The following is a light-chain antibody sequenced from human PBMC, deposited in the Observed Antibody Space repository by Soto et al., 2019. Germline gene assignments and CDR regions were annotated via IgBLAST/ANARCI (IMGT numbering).Light chain of an antibody. CDR2: AAS. Sequence: DIQLTQSPSFLSASVGERVTITYRASQGISSYLAWYQQKPGKAPKLLIYAASTLQSGVPSRFSGSGSGTEFTLTISSLQPEDFATYYCQQLNSYPLFGPGTKVDIK. CDR1: QGISSY. CDR3: QQLNSYPL. V-gene: IGKV1-9*01. J-gene: IGKJ3*01.